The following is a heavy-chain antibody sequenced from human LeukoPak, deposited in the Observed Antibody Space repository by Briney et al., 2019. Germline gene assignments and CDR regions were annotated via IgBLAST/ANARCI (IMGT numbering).Heavy chain of an antibody. CDR1: RASMDRFH. CDR2: IYATGKT. Sequence: SETLSLNCSVSRASMDRFHWAWIRQSPGKGLEWIGYIYATGKTTYSPSLKSRATISVDNSKNQVSLRLTSVTAADTGFYYCARYSYDMTDGSRVFWYFDVWGRGALVTVSS. J-gene: IGHJ2*01. D-gene: IGHD3-10*01. CDR3: ARYSYDMTDGSRVFWYFDV. V-gene: IGHV4-4*08.